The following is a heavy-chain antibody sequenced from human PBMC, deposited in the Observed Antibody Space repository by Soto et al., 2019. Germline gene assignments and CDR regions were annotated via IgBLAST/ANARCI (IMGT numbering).Heavy chain of an antibody. V-gene: IGHV3-13*01. D-gene: IGHD3-22*01. CDR3: ARDYYDSSGDYYFDY. Sequence: EVQLVESGGGLVQPGGSLRLSCAASGFTFSSYDMHWVRQATGKGLEWVSAIGTAGDTYYPGSVKGRFTISRENAKNSLYLQMNSLRAGDTAVYYCARDYYDSSGDYYFDYWGQGTLVTVSS. J-gene: IGHJ4*02. CDR1: GFTFSSYD. CDR2: IGTAGDT.